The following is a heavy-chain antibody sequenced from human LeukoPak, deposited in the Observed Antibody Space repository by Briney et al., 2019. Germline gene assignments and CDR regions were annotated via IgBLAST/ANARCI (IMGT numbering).Heavy chain of an antibody. CDR1: GDTFTSHY. V-gene: IGHV1-46*01. J-gene: IGHJ5*02. Sequence: ASVKVSCKASGDTFTSHYIHWVRQAPGQGLEWMGISNPRGGSTSHAQKFQGRVTMTTDTSTSTVYMELSSLRSEDTAVYYCARSPAYCSGSTCYGHNWFDPWSQGTLVTVSS. D-gene: IGHD2-15*01. CDR2: SNPRGGST. CDR3: ARSPAYCSGSTCYGHNWFDP.